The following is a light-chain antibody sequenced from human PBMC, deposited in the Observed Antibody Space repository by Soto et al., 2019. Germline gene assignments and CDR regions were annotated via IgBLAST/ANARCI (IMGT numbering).Light chain of an antibody. CDR2: GNS. CDR1: SSNIGAGYD. Sequence: QSVLTQPPSVSGAPGQRVTISCTGSSSNIGAGYDVHWYQQLPGTAPKLLIYGNSNRPSGVPDRFSGSKSGTSASLAITGRQAEDESDYYCQSYDISLSGWVFGGGTQLTVL. J-gene: IGLJ3*02. V-gene: IGLV1-40*01. CDR3: QSYDISLSGWV.